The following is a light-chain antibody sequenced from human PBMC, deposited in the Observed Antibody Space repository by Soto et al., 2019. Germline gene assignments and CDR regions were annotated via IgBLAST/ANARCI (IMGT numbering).Light chain of an antibody. V-gene: IGKV1-39*01. J-gene: IGKJ3*01. Sequence: DIQMTQSPSSLSASVGDRVTITCRASQTIIRYLNWYQQKPGRAPNLLIYAASSLQSGVPSRCSGSGSGTEFTLTISSLQPEDCATYYCQQSYSTLFTFGPGTKVEIK. CDR2: AAS. CDR1: QTIIRY. CDR3: QQSYSTLFT.